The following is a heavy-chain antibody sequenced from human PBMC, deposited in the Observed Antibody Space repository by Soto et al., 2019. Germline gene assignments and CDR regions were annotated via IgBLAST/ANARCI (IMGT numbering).Heavy chain of an antibody. Sequence: LRLSCAASGFTFSSYGMHWVRQAPGKGLEWVAVIWYDASNKYYADSVKGRFTISRDNSKNTLYLQMNSLRAEDTAVYYCARTADYYGSGTFGMDVWGQGTTVTVSS. J-gene: IGHJ6*02. D-gene: IGHD3-10*01. CDR3: ARTADYYGSGTFGMDV. V-gene: IGHV3-33*01. CDR2: IWYDASNK. CDR1: GFTFSSYG.